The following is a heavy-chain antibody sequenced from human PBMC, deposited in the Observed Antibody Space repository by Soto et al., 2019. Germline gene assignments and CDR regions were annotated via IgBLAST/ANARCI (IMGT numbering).Heavy chain of an antibody. D-gene: IGHD1-26*01. J-gene: IGHJ4*02. CDR3: ASDSGSDSRDY. CDR2: IYYSGST. CDR1: GGSISSSSYY. Sequence: QLQLQESGPGLVKPSETLSLTCTVSGGSISSSSYYWGWIRQPPGKGLEWIGSIYYSGSTYYNPSLKSRVTITGDTSKNQCSLKLSSVAAADTAVDYCASDSGSDSRDYWGQGTLVTVSS. V-gene: IGHV4-39*01.